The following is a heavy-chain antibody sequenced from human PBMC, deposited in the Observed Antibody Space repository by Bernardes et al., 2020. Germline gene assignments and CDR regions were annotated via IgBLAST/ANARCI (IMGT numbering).Heavy chain of an antibody. CDR2: IYIAGST. CDR3: ARDYGGYGGLDY. V-gene: IGHV3-66*01. Sequence: GGSLRLSCAASGFTVSSNYMNWVRQAPGKGLEWVSVIYIAGSTNYADSVKGRFTISRDNSKNTLYLQMNSLRAEDTAVYYCARDYGGYGGLDYLGQGTLVTVSS. J-gene: IGHJ4*02. CDR1: GFTVSSNY. D-gene: IGHD4-17*01.